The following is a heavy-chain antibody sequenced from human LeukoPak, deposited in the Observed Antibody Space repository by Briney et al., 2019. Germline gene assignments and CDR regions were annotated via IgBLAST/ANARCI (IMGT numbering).Heavy chain of an antibody. Sequence: TGGSLRLSCAASGFTFSNAWMSWVRQAPGKWLEWIGRIKSDGGTTDCAAPVKGRFTISRDDSKNTLYLQMNSLKAEDTAVYYCTTDLGDYGDYVRCWGQGTLVTVSS. CDR2: IKSDGGTT. D-gene: IGHD4-17*01. V-gene: IGHV3-15*01. J-gene: IGHJ4*02. CDR3: TTDLGDYGDYVRC. CDR1: GFTFSNAW.